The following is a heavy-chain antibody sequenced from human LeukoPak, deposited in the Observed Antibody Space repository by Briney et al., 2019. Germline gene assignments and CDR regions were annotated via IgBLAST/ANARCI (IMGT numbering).Heavy chain of an antibody. V-gene: IGHV3-9*01. CDR1: GFTFDDYA. CDR2: ISWNSGSI. D-gene: IGHD3-10*01. J-gene: IGHJ4*02. Sequence: GGSLRLSCAASGFTFDDYAMHWVRQAPGKGLRWVSGISWNSGSIGYADSVKGRFTISRDNAKNSLYLQMNSLRAEDTALYYCAKVRDYGSGSLDYWGQGTLVTVSS. CDR3: AKVRDYGSGSLDY.